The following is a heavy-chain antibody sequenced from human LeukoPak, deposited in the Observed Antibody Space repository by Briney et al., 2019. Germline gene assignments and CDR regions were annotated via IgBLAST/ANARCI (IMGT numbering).Heavy chain of an antibody. D-gene: IGHD5-24*01. Sequence: GGSLRLSCAASEFTFSSYSMNWVRQAPGKGLEWVSYITNSGNSKSYADSVKGRFTISRDNTKNSLYLQMNGLRAEDTAVYYCARGGAYQRWLQSYGMDVWGQGTTVTVSS. CDR1: EFTFSSYS. V-gene: IGHV3-48*01. CDR2: ITNSGNSK. J-gene: IGHJ6*01. CDR3: ARGGAYQRWLQSYGMDV.